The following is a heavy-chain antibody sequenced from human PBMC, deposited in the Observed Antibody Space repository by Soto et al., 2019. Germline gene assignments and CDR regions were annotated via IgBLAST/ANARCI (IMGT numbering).Heavy chain of an antibody. D-gene: IGHD6-19*01. CDR3: AKDLHTSGWYNYFDP. V-gene: IGHV3-30*18. J-gene: IGHJ5*02. Sequence: QVQLVESGGGVVQPGGSLILSCSASRFTLSNCGMHWVRQAPGRGLEWVAMISYDGNEKHYIDSVKGRFTISRDDSKNTLYLQMNSLRPEDTAVYYCAKDLHTSGWYNYFDPWGQGTLVTVSS. CDR2: ISYDGNEK. CDR1: RFTLSNCG.